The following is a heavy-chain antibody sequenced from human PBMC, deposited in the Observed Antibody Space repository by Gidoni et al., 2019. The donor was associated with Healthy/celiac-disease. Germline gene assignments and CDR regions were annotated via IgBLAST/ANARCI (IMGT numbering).Heavy chain of an antibody. CDR2: IYYSGST. CDR1: GGSICSGGYY. CDR3: ARDGLRLGELSPRGPRVWFDP. J-gene: IGHJ5*02. D-gene: IGHD3-16*02. V-gene: IGHV4-31*03. Sequence: QVQLQESGPGLVKPSQTLSLTCTVSGGSICSGGYYWSWIRQHPGKGLEWIGYIYYSGSTYYNPSLKSRVTISVDTSKNQFSLKLSSVTAADTAVYYCARDGLRLGELSPRGPRVWFDPWGQGTLVTVSS.